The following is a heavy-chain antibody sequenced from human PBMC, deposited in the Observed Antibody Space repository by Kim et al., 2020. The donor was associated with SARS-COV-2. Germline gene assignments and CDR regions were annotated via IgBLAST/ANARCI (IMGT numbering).Heavy chain of an antibody. CDR3: ARVSYWFDP. J-gene: IGHJ5*02. CDR2: GNP. Sequence: GNPTYAQGFTGRFVFSLDTSVSTAYLQISSLKAEDTAVYYCARVSYWFDPWGQGTLVTVSS. V-gene: IGHV7-4-1*02.